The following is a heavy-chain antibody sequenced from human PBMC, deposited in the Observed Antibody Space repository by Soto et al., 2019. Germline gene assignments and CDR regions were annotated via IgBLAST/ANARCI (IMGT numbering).Heavy chain of an antibody. Sequence: TLSLTCAVSGGSISSGGYSWSWIRQPPGKGLEWIGYIYHSGSTYYNPSLKSRVTMFVDTSKNNFSLRLTSVTAADTAVYYCVRREAVAGSQFAFWGQGTLVTVSS. D-gene: IGHD6-19*01. CDR1: GGSISSGGYS. CDR3: VRREAVAGSQFAF. CDR2: IYHSGST. V-gene: IGHV4-30-2*03. J-gene: IGHJ4*02.